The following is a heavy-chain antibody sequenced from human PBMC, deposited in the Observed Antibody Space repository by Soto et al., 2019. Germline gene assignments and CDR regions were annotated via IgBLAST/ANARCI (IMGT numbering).Heavy chain of an antibody. CDR3: ARASSGWSRFDY. D-gene: IGHD6-19*01. Sequence: KFQGRVTITRDTSASTAYMELSSLRSEDTAVYYCARASSGWSRFDYWGQGTLVTVSS. V-gene: IGHV1-3*01. J-gene: IGHJ4*02.